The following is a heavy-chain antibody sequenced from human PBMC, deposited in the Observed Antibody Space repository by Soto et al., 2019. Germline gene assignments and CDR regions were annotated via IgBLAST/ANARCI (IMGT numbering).Heavy chain of an antibody. J-gene: IGHJ4*02. CDR2: ICAYNGNT. D-gene: IGHD3-3*01. Sequence: ASVKVSCKASGYTFTSYGISWVRQAPGQGLEWMGWICAYNGNTNYAQKLQGRVTMTTDTSTSTAYMELRRLRSDDKAVYYCARTNDDFCSGYTRFWGKGTRCTASS. CDR3: ARTNDDFCSGYTRF. CDR1: GYTFTSYG. V-gene: IGHV1-18*01.